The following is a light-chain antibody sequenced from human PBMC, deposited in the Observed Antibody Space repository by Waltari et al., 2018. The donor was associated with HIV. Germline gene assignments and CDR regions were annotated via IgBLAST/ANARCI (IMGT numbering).Light chain of an antibody. CDR1: QSISSS. Sequence: EIVLTQSPATLSVSPGERATLSCRASQSISSSLAWYQQKPGQSPRLLSYDASNRAPDTPARFSGSGSGTDFTLTISSLEPEDFAVYYCQHRNNWPLFTFGPGTKVQI. CDR2: DAS. CDR3: QHRNNWPLFT. J-gene: IGKJ3*01. V-gene: IGKV3-11*01.